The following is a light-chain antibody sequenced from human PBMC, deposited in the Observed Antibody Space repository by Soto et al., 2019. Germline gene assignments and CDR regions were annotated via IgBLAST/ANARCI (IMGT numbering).Light chain of an antibody. Sequence: QSVLTQPPSASGSFGQSVTISCTGTSSDVGGYNYVSWYQQHPGKAPKLMIYEVSERPSGVPDRFSGSKSGNTASLTVSGLQAEDEADYYCSSYTGTNNFGVFGPGTKVTVL. CDR3: SSYTGTNNFGV. V-gene: IGLV2-8*01. CDR1: SSDVGGYNY. CDR2: EVS. J-gene: IGLJ1*01.